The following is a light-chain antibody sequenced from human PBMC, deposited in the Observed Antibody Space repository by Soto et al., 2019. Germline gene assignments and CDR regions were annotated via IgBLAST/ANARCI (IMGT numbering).Light chain of an antibody. CDR3: QHYNYWPYT. V-gene: IGKV3-15*01. CDR1: QTIDNT. CDR2: DAS. Sequence: EIVMTQSPATLSLSPGERATLSCRASQTIDNTLAWYQRNPGQAPRLLIYDASPRATGVPARFSGSGSGTDFTLTISSLQSEDFAVYYCQHYNYWPYTFGQGTKVEIK. J-gene: IGKJ2*01.